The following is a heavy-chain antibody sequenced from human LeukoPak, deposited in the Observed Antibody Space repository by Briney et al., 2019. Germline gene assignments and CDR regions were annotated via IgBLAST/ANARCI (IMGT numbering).Heavy chain of an antibody. V-gene: IGHV4-30-2*01. CDR1: GGSISSGGYY. CDR3: ARGYQLLHE. D-gene: IGHD2-2*01. CDR2: IYHSGST. J-gene: IGHJ4*02. Sequence: SETLSLTCTVSGGSISSGGYYWSWIRQPPGKGLEWIGYIYHSGSTYYNPSLKSRVTISVDRSKNQFSLKLSSVTAADTAVYYCARGYQLLHEWGQGTLVTVSS.